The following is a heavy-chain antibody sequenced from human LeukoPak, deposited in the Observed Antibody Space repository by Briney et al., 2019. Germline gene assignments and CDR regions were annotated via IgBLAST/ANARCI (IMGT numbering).Heavy chain of an antibody. Sequence: GGSLRLSCAASGFTFSSYAMSWVRQAPGKGLEWVSAISGSGGSTFYADSVKGRFTISRDNSKNTLHLQMNSLRAEDTAVCYCAKDRDCSGGSCYESDWGQGTLVTVSS. CDR1: GFTFSSYA. J-gene: IGHJ4*02. CDR3: AKDRDCSGGSCYESD. D-gene: IGHD2-15*01. CDR2: ISGSGGST. V-gene: IGHV3-23*01.